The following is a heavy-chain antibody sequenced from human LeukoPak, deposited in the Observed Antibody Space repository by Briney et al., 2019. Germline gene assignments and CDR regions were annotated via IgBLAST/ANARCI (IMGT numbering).Heavy chain of an antibody. D-gene: IGHD2-2*02. CDR2: ISSSSSYI. CDR3: ARSRGYCSSTSCYNNMDV. J-gene: IGHJ6*03. Sequence: GGSLRLSCAASGFTFSSYSMNWVRQAPGKGLEWVSSISSSSSYIYYADSVKGRFTISRDNAKNSLYLQMNSLRAEDTAVYYCARSRGYCSSTSCYNNMDVWGKGTTVTVSS. CDR1: GFTFSSYS. V-gene: IGHV3-21*01.